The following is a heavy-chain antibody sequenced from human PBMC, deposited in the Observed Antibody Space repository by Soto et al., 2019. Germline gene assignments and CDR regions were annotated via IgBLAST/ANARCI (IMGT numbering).Heavy chain of an antibody. D-gene: IGHD6-13*01. CDR3: ARRYRSSLDF. J-gene: IGHJ4*02. CDR1: GGSISSYY. CDR2: IFYSGST. Sequence: SETLSLTCTVSGGSISSYYWSWIRQPPWKGLEWIGYIFYSGSTNYNPSLKSRVTISVDTSKNQFSLKLSSVTAADTAVYYCARRYRSSLDFWGQGTLVTVSS. V-gene: IGHV4-59*08.